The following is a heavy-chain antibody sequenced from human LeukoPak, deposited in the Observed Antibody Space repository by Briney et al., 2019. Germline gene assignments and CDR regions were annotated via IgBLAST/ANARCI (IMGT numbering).Heavy chain of an antibody. CDR1: GFTFSSYW. D-gene: IGHD3-10*01. V-gene: IGHV3-7*01. Sequence: GGSLRLSCAASGFTFSSYWMSWVRQAPGKGLEWVANIKQDGSEKYYVDSVKGRFTISRDNAKNSLYLQMNSLRAEDTAVYYCARWSDGSGSPEGDYWGQGNLVTVSS. CDR2: IKQDGSEK. CDR3: ARWSDGSGSPEGDY. J-gene: IGHJ4*02.